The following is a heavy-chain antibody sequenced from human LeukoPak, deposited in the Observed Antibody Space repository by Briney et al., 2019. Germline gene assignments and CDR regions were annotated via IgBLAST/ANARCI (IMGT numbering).Heavy chain of an antibody. Sequence: ASVKVSCKASGYTFTSYYMHWVRQAPGQGLEWMGIINPSGGSTSYAQKFQGRVTMTEDTSTDTAYMELSSLRSEDTAVYYCATGGAVVDWNYVSDAFDIWGQGTMVTVSS. CDR3: ATGGAVVDWNYVSDAFDI. J-gene: IGHJ3*02. V-gene: IGHV1-46*01. D-gene: IGHD1-7*01. CDR2: INPSGGST. CDR1: GYTFTSYY.